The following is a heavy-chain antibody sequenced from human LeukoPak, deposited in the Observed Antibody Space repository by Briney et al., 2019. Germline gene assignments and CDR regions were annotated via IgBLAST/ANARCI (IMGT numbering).Heavy chain of an antibody. D-gene: IGHD3-16*01. J-gene: IGHJ4*02. CDR3: ARQITGGAVD. V-gene: IGHV4-39*01. CDR2: IYYSGST. CDR1: VGSISSSSYY. Sequence: SETLSLTCTVTVGSISSSSYYWGWIRQPPGKGLEWIGSIYYSGSTYYNPSLKSRVTISVDTSKNQFSLKLSSVTAADTAVYYCARQITGGAVDWGQGTLVTVSS.